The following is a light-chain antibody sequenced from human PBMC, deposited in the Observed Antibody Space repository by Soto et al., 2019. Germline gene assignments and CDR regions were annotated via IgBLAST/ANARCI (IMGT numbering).Light chain of an antibody. CDR1: QSVSTRY. J-gene: IGKJ2*01. V-gene: IGKV3-20*01. CDR2: VAS. Sequence: ESMLTQSPGTLSLSPGERATLSCRASQSVSTRYLAWYQQKPGQAPRLLIYVASIRAAGIPVRFSCSGSGTDFTLTISRLEPEYFAVYYCHQYGSSPLAFTFGQGTKLEI. CDR3: HQYGSSPLAFT.